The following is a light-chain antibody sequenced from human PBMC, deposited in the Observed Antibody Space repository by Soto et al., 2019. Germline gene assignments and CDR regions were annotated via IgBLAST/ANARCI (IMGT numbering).Light chain of an antibody. CDR1: QSITSTY. CDR2: GAS. J-gene: IGKJ4*01. Sequence: ENVLTQSPGTLSFSPGERATLSCRASQSITSTYLAWYQQKPGQAPRLLIYGASSRATGIPDRLSGSGSGTDFTLTISSLEPEDFAVYYCQQRTDWVTFGGGTKVDIK. V-gene: IGKV3D-20*02. CDR3: QQRTDWVT.